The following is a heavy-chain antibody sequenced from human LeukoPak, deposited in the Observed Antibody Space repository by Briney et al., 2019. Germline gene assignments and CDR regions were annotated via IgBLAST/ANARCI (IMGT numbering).Heavy chain of an antibody. D-gene: IGHD6-6*01. CDR2: MNPNSGNT. CDR3: ARGSSSSTWEYFQH. CDR1: GYTFTSYD. Sequence: ASVKVSCKASGYTFTSYDINWVRQATGQGLEWMGWMNPNSGNTGYAQKFQGRATITRNTSISTAYMELSSLRSEDTAVYYCARGSSSSTWEYFQHWGQGTLVTVSS. V-gene: IGHV1-8*03. J-gene: IGHJ1*01.